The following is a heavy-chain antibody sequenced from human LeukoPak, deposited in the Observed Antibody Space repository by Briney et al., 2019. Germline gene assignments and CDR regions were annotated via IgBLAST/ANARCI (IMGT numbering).Heavy chain of an antibody. CDR1: GFTFSSYG. CDR2: IWYDGSNK. CDR3: AREQEEWELLYYFDY. J-gene: IGHJ4*02. V-gene: IGHV3-33*01. Sequence: PGGSLRLSCAASGFTFSSYGMHWVRQAPGKGLEWVAVIWYDGSNKYYADSVKGGFTISRDNSKNTLYLQMNSLRAEDTAVYYCAREQEEWELLYYFDYWGQGTLVTVSS. D-gene: IGHD1-26*01.